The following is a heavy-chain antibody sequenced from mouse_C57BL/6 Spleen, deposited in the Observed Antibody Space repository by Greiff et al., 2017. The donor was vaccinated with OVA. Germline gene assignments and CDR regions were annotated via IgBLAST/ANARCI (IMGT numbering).Heavy chain of an antibody. D-gene: IGHD2-3*01. Sequence: QVQLQQSGPELVKPGASVKISCKASGYAFSSSWMNWVKQRPGKGLEWIGRIYPGDGDTNYNGKFKGKATLTADKSSSTAYMQLSSLTSEDSAVYFCARIGGWLLGAMDYWGQGTSVTVSS. CDR2: IYPGDGDT. CDR3: ARIGGWLLGAMDY. CDR1: GYAFSSSW. J-gene: IGHJ4*01. V-gene: IGHV1-82*01.